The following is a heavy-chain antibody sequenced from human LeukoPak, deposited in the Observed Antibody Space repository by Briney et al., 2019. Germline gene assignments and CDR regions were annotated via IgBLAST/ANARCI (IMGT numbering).Heavy chain of an antibody. CDR1: GYTFTSYG. D-gene: IGHD6-13*01. V-gene: IGHV1-18*01. Sequence: ASVKVSCKASGYTFTSYGISWVRQAPGQGLEWMGWFNPENGNTNYAQKVQGRVTMTADTSTSTSYMELRSLRSDDTAVYYCAREHSSSWDQFDYWGQGTLVTVSS. CDR2: FNPENGNT. CDR3: AREHSSSWDQFDY. J-gene: IGHJ4*02.